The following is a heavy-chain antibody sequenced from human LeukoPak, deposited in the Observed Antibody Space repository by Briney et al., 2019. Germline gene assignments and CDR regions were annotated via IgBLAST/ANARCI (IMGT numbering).Heavy chain of an antibody. CDR2: INHSGST. CDR1: GGSFSGYY. V-gene: IGHV4-34*01. J-gene: IGHJ4*02. CDR3: ARGGYDY. Sequence: PETLSLTCAVYGGSFSGYYWSWIRQPPGKGLEWIGEINHSGSTNYNPSLKSRVTISVDTSKNQFSLKLSSVTAADTAVYYCARGGYDYWGQGTLVTVSS. D-gene: IGHD5-12*01.